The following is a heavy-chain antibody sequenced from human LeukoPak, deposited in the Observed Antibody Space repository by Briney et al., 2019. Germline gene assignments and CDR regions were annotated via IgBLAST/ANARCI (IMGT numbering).Heavy chain of an antibody. CDR3: ATYKQELAFDS. Sequence: SETLSLTCTVSGGSISGSSYYWGWIRQPPGKGLEWIGSMHYRGSTYYSPSLKSRVTITVDTSKKEFSLKLNSVTAADTAIYYCATYKQELAFDSWGQGTLVTVSS. V-gene: IGHV4-39*07. CDR1: GGSISGSSYY. D-gene: IGHD6-13*01. CDR2: MHYRGST. J-gene: IGHJ4*02.